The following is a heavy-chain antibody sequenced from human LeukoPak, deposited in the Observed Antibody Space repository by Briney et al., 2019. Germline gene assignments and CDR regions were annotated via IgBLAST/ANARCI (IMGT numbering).Heavy chain of an antibody. Sequence: ASVKVSCKASGYTFTNYGISWVRQAPGLGLEWMGWISAYNGNTNYAQKFQGRITMTTDTSTSTAYMELRSLRSDDTAVYYCARDLKMGYSSGRYSWGTGSSNDYWGQGTLVTVSS. CDR3: ARDLKMGYSSGRYSWGTGSSNDY. CDR1: GYTFTNYG. V-gene: IGHV1-18*01. J-gene: IGHJ4*02. CDR2: ISAYNGNT. D-gene: IGHD6-19*01.